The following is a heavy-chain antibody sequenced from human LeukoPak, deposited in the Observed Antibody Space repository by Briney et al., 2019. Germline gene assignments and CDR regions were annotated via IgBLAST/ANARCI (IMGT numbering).Heavy chain of an antibody. CDR3: ASGGYYDSSGYYYYYGMDV. D-gene: IGHD3-22*01. CDR2: IIPIFGTA. V-gene: IGHV1-69*13. CDR1: GGTFSSYA. Sequence: SVKVSCKASGGTFSSYAISWVRQAPGQGLEWMEGIIPIFGTANYAQKFQGRVTITADESTSTAYMELSSLRSEDTAVYYCASGGYYDSSGYYYYYGMDVWGQGTTVTVSS. J-gene: IGHJ6*02.